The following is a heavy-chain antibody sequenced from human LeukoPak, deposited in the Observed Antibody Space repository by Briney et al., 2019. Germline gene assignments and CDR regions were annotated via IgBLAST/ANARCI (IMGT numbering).Heavy chain of an antibody. V-gene: IGHV3-23*01. CDR3: ARDRPPRPFDY. CDR1: GLSFSSYV. J-gene: IGHJ4*02. D-gene: IGHD6-6*01. Sequence: GGSLRLSCVASGLSFSSYVMNWVRQAPGKGLEWVSSINGGGDGTYYADSVKGRITVSRDNANNSLYLQLSGLKVEDTAVYYCARDRPPRPFDYWGPGVLVTVSS. CDR2: INGGGDGT.